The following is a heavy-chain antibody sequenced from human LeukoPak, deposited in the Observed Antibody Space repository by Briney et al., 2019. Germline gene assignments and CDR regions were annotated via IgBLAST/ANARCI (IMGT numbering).Heavy chain of an antibody. V-gene: IGHV1-8*01. Sequence: ASVKVSCKASGYTFTSYDINWVRQATGQGLEWMGWMNPNSGNTGYAQKFQGRVTMTRNTSISTAYMELSSLRSEDTAVYYCARAPPYCGGDCHFFDYWGQGTLVTVSS. CDR1: GYTFTSYD. J-gene: IGHJ4*02. CDR2: MNPNSGNT. CDR3: ARAPPYCGGDCHFFDY. D-gene: IGHD2-21*02.